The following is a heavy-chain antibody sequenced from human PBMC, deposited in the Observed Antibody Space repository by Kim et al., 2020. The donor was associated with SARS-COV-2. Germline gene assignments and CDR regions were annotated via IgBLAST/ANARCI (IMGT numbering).Heavy chain of an antibody. J-gene: IGHJ4*02. CDR2: ISYDGSNK. CDR3: ARDRGGSGGSCGDY. Sequence: GGSLRLSCAASGFTFSSYAMHWVRQAPGKGLEWVAVISYDGSNKYYADSVKGRFTISRDNSKNTLYLQMNSLRAEDTAVYYCARDRGGSGGSCGDYWGQGTLVTVSS. D-gene: IGHD2-15*01. V-gene: IGHV3-30*04. CDR1: GFTFSSYA.